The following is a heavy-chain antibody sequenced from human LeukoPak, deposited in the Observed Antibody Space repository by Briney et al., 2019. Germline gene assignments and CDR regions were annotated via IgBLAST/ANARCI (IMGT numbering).Heavy chain of an antibody. CDR3: IYAAGMGFDY. Sequence: ASVTVSCTASGYTFTSYYMHWVRQAPGQGLEWMGIINPSGGSTCYAQKFQGRVTMTRDTSTSTVYMEPSSLRSEDTAVYCCIYAAGMGFDYWGQGTLVTVSS. J-gene: IGHJ4*02. D-gene: IGHD6-19*01. CDR2: INPSGGST. V-gene: IGHV1-46*01. CDR1: GYTFTSYY.